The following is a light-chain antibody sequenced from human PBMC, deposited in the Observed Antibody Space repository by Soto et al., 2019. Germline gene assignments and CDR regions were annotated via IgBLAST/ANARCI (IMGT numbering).Light chain of an antibody. CDR3: QQYNSYPRT. J-gene: IGKJ1*01. CDR2: KAS. CDR1: QSISSG. Sequence: DIQMTQSPSTLSASVGDRVTITCLASQSISSGLAWYQQKPGKAPKLLIYKASSLESGVPSRCSGSRSGTEFTLTISSLQPDDFATYYCQQYNSYPRTFGQGTKVEIK. V-gene: IGKV1-5*03.